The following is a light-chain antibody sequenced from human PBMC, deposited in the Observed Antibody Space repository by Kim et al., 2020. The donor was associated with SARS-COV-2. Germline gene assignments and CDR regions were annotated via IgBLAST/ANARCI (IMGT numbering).Light chain of an antibody. V-gene: IGLV3-19*01. CDR1: SIRNYY. Sequence: VALEQTVSITCQGGSIRNYYASWYQQKPRHAPALVIYAENSQPSGIPDRFSGSISGDTVSLTITGAQAEDEADYYCNSRDSSANVLFGGGTQLTV. J-gene: IGLJ2*01. CDR2: AEN. CDR3: NSRDSSANVL.